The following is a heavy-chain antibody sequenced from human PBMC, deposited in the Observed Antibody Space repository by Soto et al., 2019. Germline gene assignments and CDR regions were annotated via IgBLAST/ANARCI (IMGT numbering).Heavy chain of an antibody. J-gene: IGHJ4*02. CDR2: INHSGST. CDR3: ARGWGQLPYLGAYGGNSSGCIDY. D-gene: IGHD2-21*02. Sequence: SETLSLTCAVYGGSFSGYYWSWIRQPPGKGLEWIGEINHSGSTNYNPSLKSRVTISVDTSKNQFSLKLSSVTAADTAVYYCARGWGQLPYLGAYGGNSSGCIDYWGQGTLVTVSS. CDR1: GGSFSGYY. V-gene: IGHV4-34*01.